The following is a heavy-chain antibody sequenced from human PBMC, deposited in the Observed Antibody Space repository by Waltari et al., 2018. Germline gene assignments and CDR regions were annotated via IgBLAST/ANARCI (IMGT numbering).Heavy chain of an antibody. CDR1: GFTFSSYW. V-gene: IGHV3-7*01. CDR3: ARRYFDY. J-gene: IGHJ4*02. D-gene: IGHD1-20*01. Sequence: EVQLVESGGGVVRPGGSLRLSCAASGFTFSSYWRQWVRRAPGKGLEWVANIKEDGSEKHYVDSVKGRFTISRDNGRNTLYLQMNSLRDEDTAVYYCARRYFDYWGQGTLVTVSS. CDR2: IKEDGSEK.